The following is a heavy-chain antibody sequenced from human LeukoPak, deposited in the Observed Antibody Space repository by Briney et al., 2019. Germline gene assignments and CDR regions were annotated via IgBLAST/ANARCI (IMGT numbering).Heavy chain of an antibody. D-gene: IGHD5-18*01. CDR2: IYYSGST. CDR1: GGSISSYY. V-gene: IGHV4-59*01. J-gene: IGHJ3*02. Sequence: SETLSLTCTLSGGSISSYYWSWVRQPPGRGLEWIGYIYYSGSTDYNPSLKSRVTISRDTSKNQFSLKLSSVTAADTAVYYCAREVARGYSYGNSFDIWGQGTMVTVSS. CDR3: AREVARGYSYGNSFDI.